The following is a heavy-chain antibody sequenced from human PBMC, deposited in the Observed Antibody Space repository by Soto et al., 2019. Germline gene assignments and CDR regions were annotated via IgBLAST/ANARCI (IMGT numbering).Heavy chain of an antibody. CDR1: GFTFGDSY. Sequence: GGSLRLSCAGSGFTFGDSYMSWIRQAPGKGLEWLSYISPGSRYPAYADSVKGRFTISRDNSKNTLFLHMSNLRAEDTAMYYCTIVRVADSALDHWGQGTLVTV. CDR3: TIVRVADSALDH. J-gene: IGHJ4*02. V-gene: IGHV3-11*06. D-gene: IGHD3-10*02. CDR2: ISPGSRYP.